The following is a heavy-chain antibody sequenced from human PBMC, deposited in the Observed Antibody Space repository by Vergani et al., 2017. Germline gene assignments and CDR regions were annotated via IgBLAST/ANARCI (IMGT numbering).Heavy chain of an antibody. CDR1: GFTFSSYE. CDR2: ISSSGSTI. V-gene: IGHV3-48*03. CDR3: AGYSSSWSLYGMDV. J-gene: IGHJ6*02. D-gene: IGHD6-13*01. Sequence: EVQLVESGGGLVQPGGSLRLSCEASGFTFSSYEMNWVRQVPGKGLEWVSYISSSGSTIDYAEWVNGRFTISRDNAKNSLYLQMNSLRAEDTAVYYCAGYSSSWSLYGMDVWGQGTTVTVSS.